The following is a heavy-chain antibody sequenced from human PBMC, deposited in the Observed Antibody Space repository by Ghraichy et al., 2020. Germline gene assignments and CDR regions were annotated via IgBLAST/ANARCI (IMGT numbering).Heavy chain of an antibody. CDR3: ARHVEWLGLFDY. CDR1: GGSISSSSYY. Sequence: SETLSLTCTVSGGSISSSSYYWGWIRQPPGKGLEWIGSIYYSGSTYYNPSLKSRVTISVDTSKNQFSLKLSSVTAADTAVYYCARHVEWLGLFDYWGQGTLVTVSS. J-gene: IGHJ4*02. D-gene: IGHD6-19*01. V-gene: IGHV4-39*01. CDR2: IYYSGST.